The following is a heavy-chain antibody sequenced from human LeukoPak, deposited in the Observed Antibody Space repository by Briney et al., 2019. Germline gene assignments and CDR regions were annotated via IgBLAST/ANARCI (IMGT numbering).Heavy chain of an antibody. CDR1: GGSISSYY. CDR2: MYYSGST. CDR3: ARHPNYYYYYMDV. V-gene: IGHV4-59*05. Sequence: SETLSLTCTVSGGSISSYYWSWIRQPPGKGLEWIGSMYYSGSTYYNPSLKSRVTISVDTSKNQFSLKVTSMTAADTAVYYCARHPNYYYYYMDVWGKGTTVTISS. J-gene: IGHJ6*03.